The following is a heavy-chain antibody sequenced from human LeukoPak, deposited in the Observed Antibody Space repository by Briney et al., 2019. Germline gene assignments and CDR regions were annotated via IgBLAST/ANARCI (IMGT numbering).Heavy chain of an antibody. Sequence: GGSLRLSCAASGFTFSNAWMSWVRQAPGKGLEWVGRIKSKTDGGTTDYAAPVKGRFTISRDDSKNTLYLQMNSLKTEDTAVYYCTTYYDSSGYGDYWGQGTLVTVSS. D-gene: IGHD3-22*01. CDR3: TTYYDSSGYGDY. V-gene: IGHV3-15*01. CDR2: IKSKTDGGTT. J-gene: IGHJ4*02. CDR1: GFTFSNAW.